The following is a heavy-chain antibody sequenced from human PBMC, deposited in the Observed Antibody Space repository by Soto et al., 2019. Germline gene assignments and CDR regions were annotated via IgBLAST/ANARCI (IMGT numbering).Heavy chain of an antibody. J-gene: IGHJ4*02. CDR2: INHSGST. CDR1: GGSFSNYY. CDR3: ARSNREGLTGTTWLYYFDY. D-gene: IGHD1-20*01. Sequence: QVQLQQWGAGLLKPSETLSLTCAVYGGSFSNYYWRWIRQPPGKGLEWIGEINHSGSTNYNPSLKSRVTISIDTSKNQFSLKLSSVTAADTAVYYGARSNREGLTGTTWLYYFDYWGQGTLVTVSS. V-gene: IGHV4-34*01.